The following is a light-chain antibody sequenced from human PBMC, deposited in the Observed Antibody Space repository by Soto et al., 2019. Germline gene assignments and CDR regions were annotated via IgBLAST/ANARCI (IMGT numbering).Light chain of an antibody. CDR2: GDN. CDR3: QSYDSSLSAWV. Sequence: QSVLTQPPSVSGAPGQRVTISCTGSSSNIGAGYDVHWYQQLPGTAPKLLIYGDNYRPSGVPDRVSGSKSGTSASLAITALQAEDEADYYCQSYDSSLSAWVFGGGTKLTVL. V-gene: IGLV1-40*01. J-gene: IGLJ3*02. CDR1: SSNIGAGYD.